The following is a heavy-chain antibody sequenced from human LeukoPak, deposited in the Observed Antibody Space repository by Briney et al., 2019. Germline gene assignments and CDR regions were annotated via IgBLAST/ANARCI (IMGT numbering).Heavy chain of an antibody. J-gene: IGHJ4*02. CDR3: ARVYYGSGSHIDY. Sequence: ASVTVSCKASGYTFTGYYMHWVRQAPGQGLEWMEWINPNSGGTNYAQKFQGRVTMTRDTSISTAYMELSRLRSDDTAVYYCARVYYGSGSHIDYWGQGTLVTVSS. D-gene: IGHD3-10*01. CDR1: GYTFTGYY. CDR2: INPNSGGT. V-gene: IGHV1-2*02.